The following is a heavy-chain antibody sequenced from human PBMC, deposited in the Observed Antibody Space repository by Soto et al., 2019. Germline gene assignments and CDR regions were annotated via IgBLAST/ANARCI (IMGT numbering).Heavy chain of an antibody. Sequence: PSETLSLTCAVCGGSISSSNWWSWVRQPPGKGLEWIGEIYHSGSTNYNPSLKSRVTISVDKSKNQFSLKLSSVTAADTAVYYCARSWNRVAARHNWFDPWGQGTLVTVSS. CDR2: IYHSGST. D-gene: IGHD6-6*01. J-gene: IGHJ5*02. CDR3: ARSWNRVAARHNWFDP. V-gene: IGHV4-4*02. CDR1: GGSISSSNW.